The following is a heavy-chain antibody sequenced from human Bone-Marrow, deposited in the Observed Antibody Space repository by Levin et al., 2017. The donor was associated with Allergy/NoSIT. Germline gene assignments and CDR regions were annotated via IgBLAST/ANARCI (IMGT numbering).Heavy chain of an antibody. CDR1: GFTFSNYA. CDR2: ISHDARDT. V-gene: IGHV3-23*01. Sequence: GGSLRLSCAASGFTFSNYAMSWVRQAPGKGLEWVSGISHDARDTHYADSVKGRFTISRDNSKNTLYLQMNSLRADDTAVYYWAKEAFDIWGQGTLVIVSS. J-gene: IGHJ3*02. CDR3: AKEAFDI.